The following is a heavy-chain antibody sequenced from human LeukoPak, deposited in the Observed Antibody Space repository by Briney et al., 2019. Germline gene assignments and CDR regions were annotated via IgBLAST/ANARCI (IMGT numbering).Heavy chain of an antibody. CDR3: ASRFIAAVDY. CDR2: INHSGST. CDR1: GGSFSGYY. D-gene: IGHD6-6*01. J-gene: IGHJ4*02. V-gene: IGHV4-34*01. Sequence: SETLSLTCAVYGGSFSGYYWSWIRKPPGKGLEWIGEINHSGSTNYNPSLKSPVTISVDTSKNQCSLKLRSVTAADTVVYYCASRFIAAVDYWGQGTLVTVSS.